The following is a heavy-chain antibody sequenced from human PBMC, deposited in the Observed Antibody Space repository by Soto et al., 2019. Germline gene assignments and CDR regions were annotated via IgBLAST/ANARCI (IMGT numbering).Heavy chain of an antibody. CDR1: GGTFSTYS. J-gene: IGHJ4*02. D-gene: IGHD7-27*01. CDR2: IIPIFGAA. V-gene: IGHV1-69*01. CDR3: ARDGDRVPARH. Sequence: QVQVVQSGAEVKQPGSSVKVSCKVSGGTFSTYSISWGRQAPGQGLEWVGGIIPIFGAAKHAQKFQGRVTITADDSTSTVYMELSGLRSEDTAVYFCARDGDRVPARHWGQGTLVTVSS.